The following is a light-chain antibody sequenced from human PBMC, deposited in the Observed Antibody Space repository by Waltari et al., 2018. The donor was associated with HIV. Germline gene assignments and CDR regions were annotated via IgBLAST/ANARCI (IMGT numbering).Light chain of an antibody. CDR2: TNN. Sequence: QSVLTQPPSASGTPGQRVTISCSGSSSNIGSNYVYWYQQLPGAAPKLLIYTNNQRPSGVPDRVSGSKSGTSASLAITGLRSEDGADYYCATWDDSLSGYVFGTGTKVTVL. CDR1: SSNIGSNY. J-gene: IGLJ1*01. CDR3: ATWDDSLSGYV. V-gene: IGLV1-47*01.